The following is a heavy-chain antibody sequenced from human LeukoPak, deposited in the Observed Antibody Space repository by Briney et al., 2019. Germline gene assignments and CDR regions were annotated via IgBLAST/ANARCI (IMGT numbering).Heavy chain of an antibody. CDR3: ARGPTRANSTDY. CDR1: GFTFSSYA. V-gene: IGHV3-30-3*01. CDR2: ISYDGSNK. Sequence: GGSLRLSCAASGFTFSSYAMHWVRQAPGKGLEWVAVISYDGSNKYYADSVKGRFTISRDNAKNSLYLQMNSLRAEDTAVYHCARGPTRANSTDYWGQGALVTVSS. J-gene: IGHJ4*02. D-gene: IGHD2/OR15-2a*01.